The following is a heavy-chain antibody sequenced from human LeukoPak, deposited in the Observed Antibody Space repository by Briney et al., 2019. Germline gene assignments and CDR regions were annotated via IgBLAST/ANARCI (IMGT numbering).Heavy chain of an antibody. CDR1: GDTVSSNSAA. Sequence: SQTLSLTCAISGDTVSSNSAAWICIRPSPWRGLEWLGKTYYRSKWYNDYAVSVRSRITINPDTSKNQFSLQLNSVTPEDTAVYYCARVLGSGSYPSIFDYGGQGTLVTVSS. CDR3: ARVLGSGSYPSIFDY. CDR2: TYYRSKWYN. V-gene: IGHV6-1*01. D-gene: IGHD1-26*01. J-gene: IGHJ4*02.